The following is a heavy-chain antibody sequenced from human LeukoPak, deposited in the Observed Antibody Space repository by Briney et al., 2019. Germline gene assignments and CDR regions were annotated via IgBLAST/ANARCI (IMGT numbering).Heavy chain of an antibody. CDR1: GYTFTSYA. CDR2: INAGNGNT. Sequence: ASVKVSCKASGYTFTSYAMHWVRQASGQRLEWMGWINAGNGNTKYSQKFQGRVTITRDTSASTAYMELSSLRSEDTAVYYCARDRGGAAAQTFGYWGQGTLVTVSS. V-gene: IGHV1-3*01. D-gene: IGHD6-13*01. CDR3: ARDRGGAAAQTFGY. J-gene: IGHJ4*02.